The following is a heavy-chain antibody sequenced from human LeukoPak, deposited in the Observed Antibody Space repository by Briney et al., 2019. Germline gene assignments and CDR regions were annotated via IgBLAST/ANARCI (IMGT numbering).Heavy chain of an antibody. Sequence: GGSLRLSCAASGFSFSSYDMHWVRQAPGEGLEWVAVISYDDSNKFYADSVKGRFTISRDNSKNTLYLQVNRVRPEDTAVYYCAKGRVIRGVVIEPATSGWGQGTLVTVSS. J-gene: IGHJ4*02. CDR2: ISYDDSNK. V-gene: IGHV3-30*18. D-gene: IGHD3-10*01. CDR3: AKGRVIRGVVIEPATSG. CDR1: GFSFSSYD.